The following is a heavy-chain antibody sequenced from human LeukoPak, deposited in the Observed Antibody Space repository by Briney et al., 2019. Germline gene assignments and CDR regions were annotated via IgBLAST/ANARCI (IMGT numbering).Heavy chain of an antibody. CDR1: GFTFSSYG. Sequence: PGKSLRLSCAASGFTFSSYGMHWVRQAPGKGLEWVALIWYDGSNKYYADSVKGRLTISRDNSKNTLNLQMNSLRAEDTAVYYCARAQVDSSGYYYFDYWGQGTLVTVSS. D-gene: IGHD3-22*01. CDR3: ARAQVDSSGYYYFDY. J-gene: IGHJ4*02. CDR2: IWYDGSNK. V-gene: IGHV3-33*01.